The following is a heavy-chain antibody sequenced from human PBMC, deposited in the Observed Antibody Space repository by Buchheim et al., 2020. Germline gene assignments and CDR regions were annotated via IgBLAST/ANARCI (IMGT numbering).Heavy chain of an antibody. Sequence: QVQLVESGGGVVQPGRSLRLSCAASGFTFSSYGMHWVRQAPGKGLEWVAVISYDGSNKYYADSVKGRFTIYRDNSKNKLYLQMNSLRAEDTAVYYCAKDLKVRRVIGLDYWGQGTL. CDR1: GFTFSSYG. V-gene: IGHV3-30*18. D-gene: IGHD3-10*01. CDR3: AKDLKVRRVIGLDY. CDR2: ISYDGSNK. J-gene: IGHJ4*02.